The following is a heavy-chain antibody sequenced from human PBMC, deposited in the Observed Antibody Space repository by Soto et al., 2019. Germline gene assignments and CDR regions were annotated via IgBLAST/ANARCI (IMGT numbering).Heavy chain of an antibody. Sequence: GSLRLSCAASGFTFSSYAMHWVRQAPGKGLEWVAVISYDGSNKYYADSVKGRFTISRGNSKNTLYLQMNSLRAEDTAVYYCARVDRVGSGYYFPFDYWGQGTLVTVSS. CDR2: ISYDGSNK. CDR1: GFTFSSYA. J-gene: IGHJ4*02. D-gene: IGHD3-3*01. CDR3: ARVDRVGSGYYFPFDY. V-gene: IGHV3-30-3*01.